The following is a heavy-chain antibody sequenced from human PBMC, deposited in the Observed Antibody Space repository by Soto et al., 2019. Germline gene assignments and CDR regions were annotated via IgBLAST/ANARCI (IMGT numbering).Heavy chain of an antibody. Sequence: PGGSLRLSCAASGSTFSSYTMHWVRQAPGKGLEWVSSISTGSSYIYYADSLKGRFTISRDNAGNSLYLQMNSLRAEDTAVYYCAREMKQLVQERFLQHWGQGTLVTVSS. CDR2: ISTGSSYI. V-gene: IGHV3-21*01. D-gene: IGHD6-13*01. J-gene: IGHJ1*01. CDR3: AREMKQLVQERFLQH. CDR1: GSTFSSYT.